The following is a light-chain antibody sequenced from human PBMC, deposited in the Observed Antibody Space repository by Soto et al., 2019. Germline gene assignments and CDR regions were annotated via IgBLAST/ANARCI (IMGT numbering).Light chain of an antibody. V-gene: IGKV3-20*01. CDR2: GIS. Sequence: ENVLTQSPGTLSLSPGEGATLSCRATQSVTSRYFAWYQQKPGQAPRLLIYGISSRATDIPDRFSGSGSRTDYTLTISRLEPEDFVMYYCQKYNTLPHTFGQGTKLEIK. J-gene: IGKJ2*01. CDR1: QSVTSRY. CDR3: QKYNTLPHT.